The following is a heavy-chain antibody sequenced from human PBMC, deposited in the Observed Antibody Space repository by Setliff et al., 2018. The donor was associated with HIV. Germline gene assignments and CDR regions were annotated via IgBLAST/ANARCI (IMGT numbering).Heavy chain of an antibody. CDR1: GGSITSSTYY. V-gene: IGHV4-39*01. Sequence: SETLSLTCTVSGGSITSSTYYWGWIRQPPGKGLEWIAIIHQSGTAHKRPSLKSRVTISIDTSENLFSLKLSGVTAADTAIYYCARQVGEGKWYLDSWGHGTLVTVSS. D-gene: IGHD1-26*01. CDR2: IHQSGTA. CDR3: ARQVGEGKWYLDS. J-gene: IGHJ4*01.